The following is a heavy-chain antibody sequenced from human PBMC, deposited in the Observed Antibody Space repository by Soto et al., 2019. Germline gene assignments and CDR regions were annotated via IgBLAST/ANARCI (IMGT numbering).Heavy chain of an antibody. Sequence: ASVKVSCKASGYTFTGYYMHWVRQAPGQGLEWMGWINPNSGGTNYAQKFQGWVTMTRDTSISTAYMELSRLRSDDTAVYYCARAPGKYYDFWSGYHGGYDDWGQGTLVTVSS. J-gene: IGHJ4*02. CDR2: INPNSGGT. D-gene: IGHD3-3*01. CDR1: GYTFTGYY. CDR3: ARAPGKYYDFWSGYHGGYDD. V-gene: IGHV1-2*04.